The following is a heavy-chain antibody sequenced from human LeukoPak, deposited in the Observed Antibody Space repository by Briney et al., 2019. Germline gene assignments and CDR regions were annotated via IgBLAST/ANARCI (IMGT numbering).Heavy chain of an antibody. CDR3: ARDNSVGDIAWWFDP. D-gene: IGHD1-26*01. J-gene: IGHJ5*02. CDR1: GYIFTSYN. V-gene: IGHV1-46*01. Sequence: GASVKVSCKASGYIFTSYNIYWVRQAPGQGLEWMGIINPSGGSTNYAQKFQGRVTMTRDTSTSTVYMELSSLRSEDTAVYYCARDNSVGDIAWWFDPWGQGTLVTVSS. CDR2: INPSGGST.